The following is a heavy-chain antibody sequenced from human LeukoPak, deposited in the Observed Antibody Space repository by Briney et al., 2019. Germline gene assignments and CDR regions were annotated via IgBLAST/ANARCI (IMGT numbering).Heavy chain of an antibody. CDR3: AKDGPPYDFWSGYPDYYYYHYMDV. D-gene: IGHD3-3*01. Sequence: PGGSLRLSCAASGFTFSYYGMHWVRQSPGKGLEWVAVISYDGSNKYYADSVKGRFTISRDNSKNTLYLQMNSLRAEDTAVHYCAKDGPPYDFWSGYPDYYYYHYMDVWGRGTTVTVSS. V-gene: IGHV3-30*18. J-gene: IGHJ6*03. CDR1: GFTFSYYG. CDR2: ISYDGSNK.